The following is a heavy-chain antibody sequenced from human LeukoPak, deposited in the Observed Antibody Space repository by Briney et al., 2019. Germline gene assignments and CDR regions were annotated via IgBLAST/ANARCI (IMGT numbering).Heavy chain of an antibody. CDR1: GGSISSYY. D-gene: IGHD5-18*01. CDR2: IYYSGST. V-gene: IGHV4-59*08. Sequence: PSETLSLTCTVSGGSISSYYWSWIRQPPGKGLEWIGYIYYSGSTNYNPSLKSRVTISVDTSKNQFSLKLSSVTAADTAVYYCARHGYSLAYFDYWGQGTLVTVSS. CDR3: ARHGYSLAYFDY. J-gene: IGHJ4*02.